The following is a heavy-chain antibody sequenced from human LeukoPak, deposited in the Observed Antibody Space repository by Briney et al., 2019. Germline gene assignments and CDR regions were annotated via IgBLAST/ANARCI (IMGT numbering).Heavy chain of an antibody. CDR3: ARDKGTSYLSSFDY. CDR1: GFTFSSYN. Sequence: GGSLRLSCAASGFTFSSYNMNWVRQAPGKGLEWVSSISSSSSSYIYYADSVKGRFTISRDNSKNTLYLQMNSLRAADTAVYYCARDKGTSYLSSFDYWGQGTLVTVSS. J-gene: IGHJ4*02. CDR2: ISSSSSSYI. D-gene: IGHD6-6*01. V-gene: IGHV3-21*01.